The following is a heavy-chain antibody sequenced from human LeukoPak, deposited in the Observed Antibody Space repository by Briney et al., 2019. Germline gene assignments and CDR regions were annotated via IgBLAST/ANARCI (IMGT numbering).Heavy chain of an antibody. V-gene: IGHV4-4*07. Sequence: SETLSLTCTVSGGSISSYYWSWIRQPAGKGLEWIGRIYTSGSTNYNPSLKSRVTISVGTSKNQFSLKLSSVTAADTAVYYCASIPGPVHAFDIWGQGTMVTVSS. J-gene: IGHJ3*02. CDR1: GGSISSYY. CDR2: IYTSGST. D-gene: IGHD2-21*01. CDR3: ASIPGPVHAFDI.